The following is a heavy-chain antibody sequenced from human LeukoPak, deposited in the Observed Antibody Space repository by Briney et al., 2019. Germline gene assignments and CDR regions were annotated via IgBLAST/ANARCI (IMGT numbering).Heavy chain of an antibody. CDR3: AHLRYFDWLLFDY. V-gene: IGHV3-53*01. CDR1: GFTVSSNY. D-gene: IGHD3-9*01. Sequence: GGSLRLSCAASGFTVSSNYMSWVRQAPGKGLEWVSVTYSGGSTYYADSVKGRFTISRDNSKNTLYLQMNSLRAEDTAVYYCAHLRYFDWLLFDYWGQGTLVTVSS. J-gene: IGHJ4*02. CDR2: TYSGGST.